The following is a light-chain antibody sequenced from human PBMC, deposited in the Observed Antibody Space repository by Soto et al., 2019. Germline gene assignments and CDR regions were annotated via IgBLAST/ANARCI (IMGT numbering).Light chain of an antibody. Sequence: DIQMTQSPSTLSASVGDRVTITCRASQSISIWLSWHQQKPGKAPKLLIYDASNLENGVPSRFSGSGSGTEFTLTISSLQPDDFATYYCQQYKTYFWTFGQGTKVDI. J-gene: IGKJ1*01. CDR2: DAS. V-gene: IGKV1-5*01. CDR1: QSISIW. CDR3: QQYKTYFWT.